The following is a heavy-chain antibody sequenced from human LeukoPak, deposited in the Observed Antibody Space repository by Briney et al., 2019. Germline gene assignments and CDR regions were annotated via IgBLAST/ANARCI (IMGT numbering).Heavy chain of an antibody. CDR2: ISAYNGNT. J-gene: IGHJ6*03. V-gene: IGHV1-18*04. CDR1: GYTFTSYY. CDR3: ARHGGSPPRYYYYMDV. Sequence: APVKVSCKASGYTFTSYYMHWVRQAPGQGLEWMGWISAYNGNTNYAQKLQGRVTMTTDTSTSTAYMELRSLRSDDTAVYYCARHGGSPPRYYYYMDVWGKGTTVTISS. D-gene: IGHD2-15*01.